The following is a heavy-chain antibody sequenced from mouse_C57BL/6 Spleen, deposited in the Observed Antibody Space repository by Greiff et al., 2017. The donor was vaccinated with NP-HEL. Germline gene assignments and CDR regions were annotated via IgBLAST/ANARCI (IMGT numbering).Heavy chain of an antibody. CDR1: GYTFTSYG. V-gene: IGHV1-81*01. CDR2: IYPRSGNT. J-gene: IGHJ4*01. Sequence: VKLQESGAELARPGASVKLSCKASGYTFTSYGISWVKQRTGQGLEWIGEIYPRSGNTYYNEKFKGKATLTADKSSSTAYMELRSLTSEDSAVYFCARSDYDYDDAMDYWGQGTSVTVSS. D-gene: IGHD2-4*01. CDR3: ARSDYDYDDAMDY.